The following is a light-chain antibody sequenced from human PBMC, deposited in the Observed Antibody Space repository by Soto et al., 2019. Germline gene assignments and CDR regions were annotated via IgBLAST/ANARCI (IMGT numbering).Light chain of an antibody. CDR2: GVS. Sequence: QSVLTQPASVSGSPGQSINISCTGTSSDIGGYNYVSWYQQYPGKAPKLMIFGVSDRPSGVSNRFSGSKSGTTASLTISGLQAEDEADYYCSSYKTSSTVVVFGGGTKLTVL. CDR1: SSDIGGYNY. CDR3: SSYKTSSTVVV. V-gene: IGLV2-14*01. J-gene: IGLJ2*01.